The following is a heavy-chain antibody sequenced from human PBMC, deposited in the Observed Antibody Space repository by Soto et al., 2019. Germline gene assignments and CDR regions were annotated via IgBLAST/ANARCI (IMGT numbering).Heavy chain of an antibody. D-gene: IGHD2-2*03. CDR2: IYGGGNGP. J-gene: IGHJ4*02. CDR1: GFTFSDFA. CDR3: AKMEGMDPWAYSFDY. Sequence: EVQVLESGGGLVQPGGSLRLSCAATGFTFSDFAMSWVRQAPGKGLEWVSRIYGGGNGPHYADSVKGRVTISRENSKNTVYLQMNSLRAEDTDVYDCAKMEGMDPWAYSFDYWGQGTLVTVSS. V-gene: IGHV3-23*03.